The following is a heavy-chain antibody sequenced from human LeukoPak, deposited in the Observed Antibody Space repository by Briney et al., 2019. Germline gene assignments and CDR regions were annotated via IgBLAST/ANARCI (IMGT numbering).Heavy chain of an antibody. D-gene: IGHD3-3*01. Sequence: GESLKISCKGSGYSFTNYWIGWVRQMPGKGLEWMGSISPGDSGTRYSPSFQGQVTISADKSISTAYLQWSSLKASDTAMYYCARFSVGWFDPWGQGTLVTVSS. V-gene: IGHV5-51*01. CDR2: ISPGDSGT. J-gene: IGHJ5*02. CDR3: ARFSVGWFDP. CDR1: GYSFTNYW.